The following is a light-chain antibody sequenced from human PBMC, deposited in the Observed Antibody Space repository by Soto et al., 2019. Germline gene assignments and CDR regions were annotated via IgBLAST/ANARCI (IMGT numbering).Light chain of an antibody. V-gene: IGKV3-20*01. CDR3: QQYGNSPRT. CDR2: GAS. CDR1: QSVSSNF. J-gene: IGKJ1*01. Sequence: EIVLTQSPGTLSLSPGERATLSCRASQSVSSNFLAWYQQKPGQAPRLLIYGASSRATGIPDRFSGSGSGTDFTLTISRLEPEDFAVYYCQQYGNSPRTFAQGIKVE.